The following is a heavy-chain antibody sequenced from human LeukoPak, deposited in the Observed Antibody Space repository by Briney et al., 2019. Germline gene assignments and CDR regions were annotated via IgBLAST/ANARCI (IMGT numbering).Heavy chain of an antibody. D-gene: IGHD6-19*01. CDR2: IYYSGST. V-gene: IGHV4-61*01. Sequence: ETLSLTCIVSGGSVRSDNYYWSWIRQPPGRGLEWIGYIYYSGSTNYNPSLKSRITISVDTSKNQFSLKLSSVTAADTAVYYCAKGGHSSGWYHDYWGQGTLVTVSS. CDR1: GGSVRSDNYY. CDR3: AKGGHSSGWYHDY. J-gene: IGHJ4*02.